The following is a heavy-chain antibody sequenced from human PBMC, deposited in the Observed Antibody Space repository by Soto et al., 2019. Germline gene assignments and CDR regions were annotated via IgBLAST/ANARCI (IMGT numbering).Heavy chain of an antibody. CDR1: GGTFSSYA. Sequence: QVQLVQSGAEVKKPGSSVKVSCKASGGTFSSYAISWVRQAPGQGLEWMGGIIPIFGTANYAQKFQGRVTITADESTSTAYMELSSLRSEDTGVYYCARKYCSGGSCYLNFYYYYYDGMDVWGQGTTVTVSS. CDR2: IIPIFGTA. CDR3: ARKYCSGGSCYLNFYYYYYDGMDV. J-gene: IGHJ6*02. D-gene: IGHD2-15*01. V-gene: IGHV1-69*01.